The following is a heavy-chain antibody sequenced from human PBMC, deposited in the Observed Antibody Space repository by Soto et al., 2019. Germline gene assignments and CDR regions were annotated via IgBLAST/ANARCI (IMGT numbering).Heavy chain of an antibody. CDR2: INHSGST. Sequence: TSETLSLTCAVYGGSFSGYYWSWIRQPPGKGLEWIGEINHSGSTNYNPSLKSRVTISVDTSKSQFSLKLSSVTAADTAVYYCARGGYSYGILHRYYFDYWGQGTLVTVSS. V-gene: IGHV4-34*01. D-gene: IGHD5-18*01. CDR3: ARGGYSYGILHRYYFDY. CDR1: GGSFSGYY. J-gene: IGHJ4*02.